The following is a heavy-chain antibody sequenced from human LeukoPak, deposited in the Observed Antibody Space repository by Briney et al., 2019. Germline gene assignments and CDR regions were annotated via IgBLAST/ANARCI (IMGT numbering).Heavy chain of an antibody. D-gene: IGHD6-19*01. Sequence: PSETLSLTCTVSGGSINSYYWSWIRQPPGKGLEWIGYIYYSGSTNYNPSLKSRVTISVDTSKNQFSLKLSSVTAADTAVYYCARAPSSGWYYFDYWGQGTLVTVSS. CDR2: IYYSGST. V-gene: IGHV4-59*01. J-gene: IGHJ4*02. CDR3: ARAPSSGWYYFDY. CDR1: GGSINSYY.